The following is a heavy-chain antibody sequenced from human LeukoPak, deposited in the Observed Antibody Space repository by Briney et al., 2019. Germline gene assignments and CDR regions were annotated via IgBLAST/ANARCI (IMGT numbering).Heavy chain of an antibody. V-gene: IGHV1-2*02. Sequence: APVKVSCKASGYTFIVHYIHWVRQAPGQGLEWMGWVNPSSGGTNYAQKFQDRVTMTRDTSISTAYMEQSSLRSDDTAVYYCARTRSGKPDFWGQGTLVTVSS. D-gene: IGHD6-25*01. CDR1: GYTFIVHY. CDR2: VNPSSGGT. CDR3: ARTRSGKPDF. J-gene: IGHJ4*02.